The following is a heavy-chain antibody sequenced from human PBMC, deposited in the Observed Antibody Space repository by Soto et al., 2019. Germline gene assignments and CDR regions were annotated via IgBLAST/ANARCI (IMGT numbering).Heavy chain of an antibody. J-gene: IGHJ6*02. CDR1: GFTFSSYA. D-gene: IGHD3-10*01. CDR2: ISYDGSNK. Sequence: QVQLVESGGGVVQPGRSLRLSCAASGFTFSSYAMHWVRQAPGKGLEWVAVISYDGSNKYYADSVKGRFTISRDNSKNTLYLQMNSLRAEDTAVYYWASGGGGDYYYDGMDVWGQGTTVTVSS. V-gene: IGHV3-30-3*01. CDR3: ASGGGGDYYYDGMDV.